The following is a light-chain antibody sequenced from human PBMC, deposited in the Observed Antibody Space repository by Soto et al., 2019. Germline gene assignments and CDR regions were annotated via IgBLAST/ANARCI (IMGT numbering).Light chain of an antibody. CDR3: QQYYSYPRT. CDR1: QSVSSNY. CDR2: AAS. Sequence: EIVLTQSPGTLSLSPGERATLSCRASQSVSSNYLAWYQQKPGQAPRLLIYAASDRPTGIPDRFSGSGSGTDFTLTISRLEPEDFAVYYCQQYYSYPRTFGQGTKVDI. V-gene: IGKV3-20*01. J-gene: IGKJ1*01.